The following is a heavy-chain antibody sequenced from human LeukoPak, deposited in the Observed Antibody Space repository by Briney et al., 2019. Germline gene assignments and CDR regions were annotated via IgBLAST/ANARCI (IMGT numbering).Heavy chain of an antibody. CDR3: ASPIGDCGDDCVDAFDI. Sequence: GGSLRLSCAASGFTFSSYSMNWVRQAPGKGLEWVSSISSSSSYIYYADSVKGRFTISRDNAKNSLYLQMNSLRGEDTAVYYCASPIGDCGDDCVDAFDIWGQGTMVTVSS. D-gene: IGHD2-21*02. V-gene: IGHV3-21*01. CDR1: GFTFSSYS. CDR2: ISSSSSYI. J-gene: IGHJ3*02.